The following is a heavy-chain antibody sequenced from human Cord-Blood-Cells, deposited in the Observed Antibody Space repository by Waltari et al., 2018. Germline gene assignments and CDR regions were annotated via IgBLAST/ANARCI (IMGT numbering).Heavy chain of an antibody. V-gene: IGHV1-8*03. CDR1: GYTFTSYD. D-gene: IGHD3-3*01. Sequence: QVQLVQSGAEVKKPGASVKVSCKASGYTFTSYDITWVRQATGQGLEWMGWMNPNSGNTGYAQKFQGRVTITRNTSISTAYMELSSLRSEDTAVYYCARAYYDFWSGYYYYYGMDVWGQGTTVTVSS. CDR2: MNPNSGNT. CDR3: ARAYYDFWSGYYYYYGMDV. J-gene: IGHJ6*02.